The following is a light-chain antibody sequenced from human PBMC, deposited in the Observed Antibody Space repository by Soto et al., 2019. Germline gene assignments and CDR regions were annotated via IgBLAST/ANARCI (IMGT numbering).Light chain of an antibody. CDR3: CSSAPESTYV. Sequence: QSALAQPASVSGSPGQSVTISCTGTSSDVGAYNSVSWYQQHPDKAPQLMIYKGTQRPSGVSNRFSGSKSGNAASLTISGLQAGDEADYFCCSSAPESTYVFGAGTKLTVL. J-gene: IGLJ1*01. V-gene: IGLV2-23*01. CDR2: KGT. CDR1: SSDVGAYNS.